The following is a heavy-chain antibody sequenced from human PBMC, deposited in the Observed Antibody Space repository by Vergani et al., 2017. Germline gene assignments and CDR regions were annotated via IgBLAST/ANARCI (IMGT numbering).Heavy chain of an antibody. CDR2: ISSNGGST. CDR3: AKEYSDSSCYSPFDF. D-gene: IGHD3-22*01. J-gene: IGHJ4*02. Sequence: VQLVESGGGLVQPGGSLRLSCSASGFTFSSYAMHWVRQVPGKGLEYVSAISSNGGSTYYADYVKGRFTISRDHSKNTLYLQMNTLRAEETAIYYCAKEYSDSSCYSPFDFWGQGTLVTVPS. V-gene: IGHV3-64*04. CDR1: GFTFSSYA.